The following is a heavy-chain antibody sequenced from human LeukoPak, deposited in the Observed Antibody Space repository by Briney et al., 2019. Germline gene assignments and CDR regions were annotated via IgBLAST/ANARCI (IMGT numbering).Heavy chain of an antibody. CDR2: INHNGSN. CDR1: GGSFSGYY. CDR3: ARLKYNDRSCYYYSYYYMDV. J-gene: IGHJ6*03. D-gene: IGHD3-22*01. Sequence: WETLSLTCAVYGGSFSGYYRSWIRQPPGKGLEWIGEINHNGSNNYNPSLKSRVTISVDTSKNQFSLMLRSVTAAATAVYYFARLKYNDRSCYYYSYYYMDVWGKGTTVTISS. V-gene: IGHV4-34*01.